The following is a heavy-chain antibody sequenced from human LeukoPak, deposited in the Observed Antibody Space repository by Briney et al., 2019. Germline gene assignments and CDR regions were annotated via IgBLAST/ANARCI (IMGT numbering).Heavy chain of an antibody. CDR3: ARHVRYYDSSGYPDY. J-gene: IGHJ4*02. D-gene: IGHD3-22*01. Sequence: GESLKISCKGSGYSFTSYWIGWVRQVPGKGLEWMGIIYPGDSDTRYSPSFQGQVTISADKSISTAYLQWSSLKASDTAMYYCARHVRYYDSSGYPDYWGQGTLVTVSS. V-gene: IGHV5-51*01. CDR1: GYSFTSYW. CDR2: IYPGDSDT.